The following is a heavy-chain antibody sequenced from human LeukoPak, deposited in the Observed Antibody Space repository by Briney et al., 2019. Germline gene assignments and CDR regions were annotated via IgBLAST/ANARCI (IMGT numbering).Heavy chain of an antibody. CDR1: AGSINRFY. Sequence: SETLSLTCTVSAGSINRFYWNWIRQSPGKGLEWIGYIHHSGSTKYNPSLQSRVTMSTDTSKYQVSLKLSSVSAADSAVYSCATNTGSYFAWFDYWGQGTLVTVSS. J-gene: IGHJ4*02. CDR2: IHHSGST. D-gene: IGHD1-26*01. CDR3: ATNTGSYFAWFDY. V-gene: IGHV4-59*03.